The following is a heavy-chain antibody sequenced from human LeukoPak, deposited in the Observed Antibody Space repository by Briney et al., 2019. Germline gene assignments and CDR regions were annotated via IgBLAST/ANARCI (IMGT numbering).Heavy chain of an antibody. J-gene: IGHJ3*02. CDR1: GFTFNNYW. D-gene: IGHD4-17*01. V-gene: IGHV3-7*01. CDR2: IKRDGSAK. CDR3: ARGDFSDYGDYVDAFDI. Sequence: GGSLRLSCAASGFTFNNYWMNWVRQVPGKGLQWVANIKRDGSAKFYVDSVKGRFTISRDNTKNSLYLRMNSLRVEDTAVYYCARGDFSDYGDYVDAFDIWGQGTMVTVSS.